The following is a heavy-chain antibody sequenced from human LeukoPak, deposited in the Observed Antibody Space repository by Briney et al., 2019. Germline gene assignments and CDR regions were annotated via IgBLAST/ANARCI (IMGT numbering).Heavy chain of an antibody. Sequence: ASVKVSCKASGYTFTSYGISWVRQAPGQGLEWMGWISAYNGNTNYAQKLQGRVTMTTDTSTSTAYMELRSLRSDDTAVYYCARDRSSLAVSDSRTSDYWGQGTLVTVSS. V-gene: IGHV1-18*01. CDR3: ARDRSSLAVSDSRTSDY. D-gene: IGHD6-19*01. CDR1: GYTFTSYG. CDR2: ISAYNGNT. J-gene: IGHJ4*02.